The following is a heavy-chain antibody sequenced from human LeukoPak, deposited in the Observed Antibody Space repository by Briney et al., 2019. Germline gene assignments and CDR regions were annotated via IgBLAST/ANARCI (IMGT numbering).Heavy chain of an antibody. CDR2: IYSGGST. CDR1: GFTVSSNY. J-gene: IGHJ4*02. V-gene: IGHV3-53*01. Sequence: GGSLRLSCAASGFTVSSNYMSWVRQAPGKGLEWVSGIYSGGSTYYADSVKGRFTISRDNSKNTLYLQMNSLRAEDTAVYYCARGPSGRMDTAMVPDWGQGTLVTVSS. CDR3: ARGPSGRMDTAMVPD. D-gene: IGHD5-18*01.